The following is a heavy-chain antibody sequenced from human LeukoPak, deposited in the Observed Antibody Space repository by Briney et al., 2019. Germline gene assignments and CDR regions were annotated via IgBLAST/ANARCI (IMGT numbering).Heavy chain of an antibody. CDR3: ARDNWSGIGFYFDY. D-gene: IGHD6-13*01. J-gene: IGHJ4*02. CDR2: ISSSSSYI. CDR1: GFTFSSYG. V-gene: IGHV3-21*01. Sequence: GGSLRLSCAASGFTFSSYGMSWVRQAPGKGLEWVSSISSSSSYIYYADSVKGRFTISRDNAKNSLYLQMNSLRAEDTAVYYCARDNWSGIGFYFDYWGQGTLVTVSS.